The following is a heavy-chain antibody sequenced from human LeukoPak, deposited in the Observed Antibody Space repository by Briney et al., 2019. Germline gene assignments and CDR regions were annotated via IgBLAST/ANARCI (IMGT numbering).Heavy chain of an antibody. J-gene: IGHJ4*02. CDR2: VEHDGSRT. V-gene: IGHV3-74*01. Sequence: GGSLRLSCAASGFTFTSYWMHWFRKPPGKGLVWVSRVEHDGSRTAYADSVTGRFTISRDNARNMVYLQMNSLRAEDTAVYYCATDLGWGQGTLVTVSS. CDR1: GFTFTSYW. D-gene: IGHD4-17*01. CDR3: ATDLG.